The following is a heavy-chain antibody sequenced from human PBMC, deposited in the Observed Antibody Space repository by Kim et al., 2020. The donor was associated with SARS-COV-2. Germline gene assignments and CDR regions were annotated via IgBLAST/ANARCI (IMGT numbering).Heavy chain of an antibody. CDR2: IYYSGNT. D-gene: IGHD3-10*01. V-gene: IGHV4-39*01. J-gene: IGHJ4*02. CDR3: ARLVSENSAVEY. Sequence: SETLSLTCTVSGGSISRSSNYWGWIRQPPGKGLEWIGSIYYSGNTYYNPSLKSRVTISVDTSKNQFSLKMRSVTAADTAVYYCARLVSENSAVEYWGQGTLVTVSS. CDR1: GGSISRSSNY.